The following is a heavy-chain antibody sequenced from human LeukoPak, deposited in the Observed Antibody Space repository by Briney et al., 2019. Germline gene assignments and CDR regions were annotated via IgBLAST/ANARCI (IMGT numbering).Heavy chain of an antibody. D-gene: IGHD1-26*01. CDR2: INGSGSFT. Sequence: GGSLRLSCAASGFTFSNYVMGWVRQDPGKGLQWVSIINGSGSFTSYADSVKGRLTISRDNSKNTLYLQMNSLRAEDTAVYYCARGTVGGSYFDYWGQGTLVTVSS. CDR1: GFTFSNYV. CDR3: ARGTVGGSYFDY. J-gene: IGHJ4*02. V-gene: IGHV3-23*05.